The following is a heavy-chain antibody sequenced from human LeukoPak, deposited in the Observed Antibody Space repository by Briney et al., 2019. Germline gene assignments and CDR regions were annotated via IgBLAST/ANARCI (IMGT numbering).Heavy chain of an antibody. CDR3: ARAVLLTMVTTYYFDY. Sequence: SETLSLTCTVSGYSISSGYYWGWIRQPPGKGLEWIGSIYHSGSTYYNPSLKSRVTISIDTSKNQFSLKLSSATAADTAVYYCARAVLLTMVTTYYFDYWGQGTLVTVSS. CDR2: IYHSGST. V-gene: IGHV4-38-2*02. CDR1: GYSISSGYY. J-gene: IGHJ4*02. D-gene: IGHD4-17*01.